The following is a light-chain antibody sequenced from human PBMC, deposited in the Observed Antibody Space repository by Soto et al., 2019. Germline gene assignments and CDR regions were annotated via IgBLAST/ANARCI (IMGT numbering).Light chain of an antibody. CDR2: DVS. J-gene: IGLJ1*01. Sequence: QSALTQPASVSGLPGKSIPFSCPETSVNVGVYNYVSWYQQHPGKAPKLMIYDVSNRPSGVSNRFSGSKSGNTASLTISGLQAEDEADYYCSSYTSSSTLEVFGTGTKLTVL. V-gene: IGLV2-14*01. CDR3: SSYTSSSTLEV. CDR1: SVNVGVYNY.